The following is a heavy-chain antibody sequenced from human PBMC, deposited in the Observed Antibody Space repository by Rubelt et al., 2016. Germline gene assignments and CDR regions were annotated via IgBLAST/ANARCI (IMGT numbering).Heavy chain of an antibody. CDR2: INHSGST. CDR3: AGGGRDMDV. Sequence: QVQLQQWGAGLLKPSETLSLTCAVYGGSFSGYYWSWIRQPPGKGLEWIGEINHSGSTNYNPSLKSRVSISVATSKKQFSLKLGSVTAADTAVYYCAGGGRDMDVWGQGTTVTVSS. J-gene: IGHJ6*02. CDR1: GGSFSGYY. V-gene: IGHV4-34*01.